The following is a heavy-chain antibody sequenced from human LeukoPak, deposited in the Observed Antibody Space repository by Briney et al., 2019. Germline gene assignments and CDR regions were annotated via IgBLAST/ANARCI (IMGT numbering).Heavy chain of an antibody. CDR3: ARARTGNFDY. V-gene: IGHV1-69*05. D-gene: IGHD3/OR15-3a*01. CDR1: GHIFTVDS. CDR2: IIPIFGTA. Sequence: SVKVSCTASGHIFTVDSIHWVRQAPGQGLEWLGGIIPIFGTANYAQKFQGRVTITTDESTSTAYMELSSLRSEDTAVYYCARARTGNFDYWGQGTLVTVSS. J-gene: IGHJ4*02.